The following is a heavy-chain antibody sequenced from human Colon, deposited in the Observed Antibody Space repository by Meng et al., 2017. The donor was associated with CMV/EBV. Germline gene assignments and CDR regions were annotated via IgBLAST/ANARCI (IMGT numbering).Heavy chain of an antibody. Sequence: GGSLRLSCAVSGLNVRTKYMSWVRQAPGKRLEWVAVSYDGESTNYADFAKGRFTISRDSSKNTVYLQMYSLRPEDTAVYYCARQVRNDGRFDHWGLGTLVTVSS. V-gene: IGHV3-66*02. CDR2: SYDGEST. CDR1: GLNVRTKY. J-gene: IGHJ4*02. D-gene: IGHD4-17*01. CDR3: ARQVRNDGRFDH.